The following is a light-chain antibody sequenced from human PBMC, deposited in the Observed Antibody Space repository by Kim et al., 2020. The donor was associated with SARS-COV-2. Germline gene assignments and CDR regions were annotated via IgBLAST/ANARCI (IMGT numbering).Light chain of an antibody. CDR2: GAS. V-gene: IGKV3-20*01. J-gene: IGKJ1*01. CDR1: QSVSSGY. CDR3: QQYGSTRTWT. Sequence: EIVLTQSPGTLSLSPGERATLSCRASQSVSSGYFAWYQQKPGQAPRLLIYGASTRAAGIPGRFSGSGSGTEFTLTISRLEPEDFAVYYCQQYGSTRTWTFGQGTKVDIK.